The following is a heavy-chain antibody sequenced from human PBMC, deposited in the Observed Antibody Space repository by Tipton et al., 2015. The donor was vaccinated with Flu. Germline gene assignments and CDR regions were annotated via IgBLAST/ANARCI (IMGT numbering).Heavy chain of an antibody. J-gene: IGHJ4*02. CDR1: QYSISSSDY. CDR3: ARGVLTGYHHYFDY. D-gene: IGHD3-9*01. CDR2: LYHSGDT. Sequence: TLSLTCTVSQYSISSSDYWGWIRKPPGRGLQWIGMLYHSGDTYHNPSFRSRATMSVDTSKNQFSLKLSSVTAADTAVYYCARGVLTGYHHYFDYWGQGTLVTVSS. V-gene: IGHV4-38-2*02.